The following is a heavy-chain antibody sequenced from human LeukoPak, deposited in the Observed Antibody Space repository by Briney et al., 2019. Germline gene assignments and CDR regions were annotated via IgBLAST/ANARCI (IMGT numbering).Heavy chain of an antibody. J-gene: IGHJ3*02. Sequence: SETLSLTCTVSGGSISSYYWSWLRQPAGKGLEWIGRIYTSGSTNYNPSLKSRVTMSVDTSKNQFSLKLSSVTAADTAVYYCAREGYYDSSGYLDAFDIWGQGTMVTVSS. CDR1: GGSISSYY. D-gene: IGHD3-22*01. V-gene: IGHV4-4*07. CDR3: AREGYYDSSGYLDAFDI. CDR2: IYTSGST.